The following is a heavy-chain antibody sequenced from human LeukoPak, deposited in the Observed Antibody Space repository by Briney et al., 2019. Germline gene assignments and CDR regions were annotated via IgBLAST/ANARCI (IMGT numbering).Heavy chain of an antibody. CDR1: GFTVSSNY. D-gene: IGHD3-9*01. Sequence: GSLRLSCAASGFTVSSNYMSWVRQAPGKALEWVSVIYSGGSTYYADSVKGRFTISRDNSKNTLYLQMNSLRAEDTAVYYCARVPYDILTGYFGWFDPWGQGTLVTVSS. CDR2: IYSGGST. V-gene: IGHV3-66*01. J-gene: IGHJ5*02. CDR3: ARVPYDILTGYFGWFDP.